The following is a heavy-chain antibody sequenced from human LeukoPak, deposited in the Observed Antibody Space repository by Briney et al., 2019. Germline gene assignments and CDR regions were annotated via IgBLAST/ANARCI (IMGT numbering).Heavy chain of an antibody. CDR2: IYYSGST. Sequence: SETLSLTCTVSGGSISSYYWSWIRQPPGKGLEWIGYIYYSGSTKYSPSLKSRVTISVDTSKNQFSLRLSSVTAADTAVYYYARHLQDTAMVSPLYYFDNWGQGTLVTVSS. CDR1: GGSISSYY. D-gene: IGHD5-18*01. J-gene: IGHJ4*02. CDR3: ARHLQDTAMVSPLYYFDN. V-gene: IGHV4-59*08.